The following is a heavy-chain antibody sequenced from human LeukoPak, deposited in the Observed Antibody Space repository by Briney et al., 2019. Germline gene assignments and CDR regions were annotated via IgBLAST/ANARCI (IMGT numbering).Heavy chain of an antibody. J-gene: IGHJ3*02. Sequence: GGSLRLPCAASGFTFSSFWMSWVRQAPGKGLEWVANIKQDGSEKYYGDSVKGRLTISRDNAKNSLDLQMNSLRAEDTAVYYCASHQEWQLPSGFDIWGGGTMVTVSS. CDR2: IKQDGSEK. CDR1: GFTFSSFW. D-gene: IGHD2-15*01. V-gene: IGHV3-7*05. CDR3: ASHQEWQLPSGFDI.